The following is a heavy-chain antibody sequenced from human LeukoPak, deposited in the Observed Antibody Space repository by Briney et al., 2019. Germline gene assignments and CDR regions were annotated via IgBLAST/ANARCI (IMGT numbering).Heavy chain of an antibody. D-gene: IGHD2-15*01. CDR1: GITFSSYS. CDR2: ISSISSYI. J-gene: IGHJ4*02. CDR3: ASCSGGSCYSDY. V-gene: IGHV3-21*01. Sequence: GGSLRLSCAASGITFSSYSMNGVRQAPGKGREGVSSISSISSYIYYADSVKGRFTISRDNAKNSLYLQMNSLRAEDTAVYYCASCSGGSCYSDYWGQGTLVTVSS.